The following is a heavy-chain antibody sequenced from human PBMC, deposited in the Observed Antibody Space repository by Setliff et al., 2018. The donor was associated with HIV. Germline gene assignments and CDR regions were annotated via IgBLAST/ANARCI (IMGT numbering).Heavy chain of an antibody. CDR3: ARQTYYYDNSGHNWFDP. D-gene: IGHD3-22*01. J-gene: IGHJ5*02. Sequence: SETLSLTCTVSGGSISSYYWSWIRQPPGKGLEWIGYINTSGTTNYNPSLKSRVTISVDTSKNQFSLKLSSVTAADTAVYFCARQTYYYDNSGHNWFDPWGQGTLVTLSS. V-gene: IGHV4-4*09. CDR2: INTSGTT. CDR1: GGSISSYY.